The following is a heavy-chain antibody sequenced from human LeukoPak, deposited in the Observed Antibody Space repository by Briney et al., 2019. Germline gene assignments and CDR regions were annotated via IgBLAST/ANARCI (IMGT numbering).Heavy chain of an antibody. CDR3: ARDRRRGFDY. J-gene: IGHJ4*02. V-gene: IGHV3-21*01. D-gene: IGHD3-10*01. CDR2: ISSSSSYI. CDR1: GFTFSSYS. Sequence: KPWGSLRLSCAASGFTFSSYSMNWVRQAPGKGLEWVSSISSSSSYIYYADSVKGRFTISRDNAKNSLYLQMNSLRAEDTAVYYCARDRRRGFDYWGQGTLVTVSS.